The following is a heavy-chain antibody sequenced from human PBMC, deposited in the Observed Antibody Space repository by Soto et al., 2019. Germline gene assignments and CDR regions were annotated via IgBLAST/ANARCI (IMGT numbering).Heavy chain of an antibody. CDR2: INGDGSST. D-gene: IGHD4-17*01. CDR3: ARAVPYCRSAGCGPTNYGVYYMDV. V-gene: IGHV3-74*01. Sequence: EVLLVESGGGLVQPGGYLRLSCAASGFTFSTHWMHSVRQAPGKWLVWVSRINGDGSSTSYADSVKGRFTISRDNAKNTLYRPMKSLSAEDTGVYDRARAVPYCRSAGCGPTNYGVYYMDVWGKGTTVTVSS. CDR1: GFTFSTHW. J-gene: IGHJ6*03.